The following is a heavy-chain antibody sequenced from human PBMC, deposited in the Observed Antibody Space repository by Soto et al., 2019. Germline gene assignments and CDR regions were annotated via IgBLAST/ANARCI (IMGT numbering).Heavy chain of an antibody. CDR2: INSDGSST. Sequence: EVQLVESGGGLVQPGGSLRLSCAASGFTFSIYWMHWVRQAPGKGLVCVSRINSDGSSTNYADSVKGRFTISRDNAKNTLYLQMNSLSAEDTAVYYGARGRRGIAVTGTVDSWGQGTLVTVSS. V-gene: IGHV3-74*01. CDR3: ARGRRGIAVTGTVDS. J-gene: IGHJ4*02. D-gene: IGHD6-19*01. CDR1: GFTFSIYW.